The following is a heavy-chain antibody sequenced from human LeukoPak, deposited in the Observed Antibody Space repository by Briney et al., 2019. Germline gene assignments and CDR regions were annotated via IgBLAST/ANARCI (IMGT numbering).Heavy chain of an antibody. CDR2: IYSGGST. D-gene: IGHD4-17*01. Sequence: GGSLRLSCAATGFTVSSNYMSWVRQAPGKGLEWVSFIYSGGSTYYADSVKGRFTISRHNSKNTLYLQMNSLRAEDTAVYYCAREAVTTWPPYYGMDVWGQGTTVTVSS. V-gene: IGHV3-53*04. J-gene: IGHJ6*02. CDR1: GFTVSSNY. CDR3: AREAVTTWPPYYGMDV.